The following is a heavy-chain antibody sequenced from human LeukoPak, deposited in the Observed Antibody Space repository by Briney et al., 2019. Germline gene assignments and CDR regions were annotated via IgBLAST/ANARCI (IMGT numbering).Heavy chain of an antibody. D-gene: IGHD3-3*01. CDR2: ISYDGSNK. CDR1: GFTFSSYG. CDR3: AKDRRDFWSGYPDYYYYGMDV. Sequence: RGSLRLSCAASGFTFSSYGMHWVRQAPGKGLEWVAVISYDGSNKYYADSVKGRFTISRDNSKNTLYLQMNSLRAEDTAVYYCAKDRRDFWSGYPDYYYYGMDVWGQGTTVTVSS. V-gene: IGHV3-30*18. J-gene: IGHJ6*02.